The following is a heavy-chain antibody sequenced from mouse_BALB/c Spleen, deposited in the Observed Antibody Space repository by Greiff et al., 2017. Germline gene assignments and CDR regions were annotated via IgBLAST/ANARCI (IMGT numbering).Heavy chain of an antibody. CDR3: TLYGSSYLYWYFDV. J-gene: IGHJ1*01. CDR1: GYTFTSYW. Sequence: LKQPGSELVRPGASVKLSCKASGYTFTSYWMHWVKQRPGQGLEWIGNIYPGSGSTNYDEKFKSKATLTVDTSSSTAYMQLSSLTSEDSAVYYCTLYGSSYLYWYFDVWGAGTTVTVSS. D-gene: IGHD1-1*01. V-gene: IGHV1S22*01. CDR2: IYPGSGST.